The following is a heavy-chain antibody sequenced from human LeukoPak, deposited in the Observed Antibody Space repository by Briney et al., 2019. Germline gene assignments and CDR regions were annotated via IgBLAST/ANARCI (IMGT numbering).Heavy chain of an antibody. J-gene: IGHJ6*03. CDR2: ISSSSSYI. CDR1: GFTFSSYS. V-gene: IGHV3-21*01. D-gene: IGHD3-10*01. CDR3: ARSTMVRGVISGYYYYMDV. Sequence: GGSLRLSCAASGFTFSSYSMNWVRQAPGKGLEWVSSISSSSSYIYYADSVKGRFTISRDNAKNSLYLQMNSLRAEDTAVYYCARSTMVRGVISGYYYYMDVWGKGPRSPSP.